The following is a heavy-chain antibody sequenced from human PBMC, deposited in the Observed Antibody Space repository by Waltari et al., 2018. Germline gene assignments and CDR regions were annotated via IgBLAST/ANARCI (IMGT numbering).Heavy chain of an antibody. CDR3: ARTGSYWDAFDI. V-gene: IGHV3-21*01. J-gene: IGHJ3*02. CDR1: GFTFSSYS. Sequence: EVQLVESGGGLVKPGGSLRLSCAASGFTFSSYSMNWVRQAPGKGLEWVSSISSSSSYIYYADSVKGRFTISRANAKNSLYLQMNSLRAEDTAVYYCARTGSYWDAFDIWGQGTMVTVSS. D-gene: IGHD1-26*01. CDR2: ISSSSSYI.